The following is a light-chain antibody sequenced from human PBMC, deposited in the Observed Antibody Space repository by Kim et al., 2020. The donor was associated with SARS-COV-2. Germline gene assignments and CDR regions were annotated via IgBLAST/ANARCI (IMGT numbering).Light chain of an antibody. J-gene: IGKJ4*01. CDR3: KQSYSMPLT. Sequence: APVGDRVTITCRATQTTSSDLNWYQQKPGQAPKLLIYAASRLQSGVPSRFIGSGYGTDFTLTISSLQAEDFATYYCKQSYSMPLTFGGGTKVEIK. CDR1: QTTSSD. V-gene: IGKV1-39*01. CDR2: AAS.